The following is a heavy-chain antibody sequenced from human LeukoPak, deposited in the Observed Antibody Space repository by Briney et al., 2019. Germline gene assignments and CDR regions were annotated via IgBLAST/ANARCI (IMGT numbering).Heavy chain of an antibody. J-gene: IGHJ4*02. CDR3: ARESPKDYYGSGMGYFDY. Sequence: GGSLRLSCAASRFTFSSYSMNWVRQAPGKGLEWVSSISSSSSYIYYADSVKGRFTISRDNAKNSLYLQMNSLRAEDTAVYYCARESPKDYYGSGMGYFDYWGQGTLVTVSS. D-gene: IGHD3-10*01. V-gene: IGHV3-21*01. CDR1: RFTFSSYS. CDR2: ISSSSSYI.